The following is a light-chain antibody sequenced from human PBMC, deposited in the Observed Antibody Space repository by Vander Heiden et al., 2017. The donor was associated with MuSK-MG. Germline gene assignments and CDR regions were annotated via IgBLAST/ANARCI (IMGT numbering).Light chain of an antibody. Sequence: EIVLTQSPGTLSLSPGERATLSCRASQSVTKNYLAWYQQKPGQAPRLLLHRPSSRAAGIPDRFSRSGSGTDFTLTISRLEPEDFAVYYCQQDASSPRTFGQGTKVEI. CDR1: QSVTKNY. J-gene: IGKJ1*01. V-gene: IGKV3-20*01. CDR3: QQDASSPRT. CDR2: RPS.